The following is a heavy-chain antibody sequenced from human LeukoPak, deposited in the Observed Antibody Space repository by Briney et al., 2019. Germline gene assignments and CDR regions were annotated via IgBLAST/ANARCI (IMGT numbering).Heavy chain of an antibody. Sequence: GGSLRLSCAASGFTFSSYEMNWVRQAPGKGLEWVSYISGRGSTIYYADSVKGRFTISRDNAKNSLYLQVNSLRAEDTAVYYCARDIISGYGKWYFDLWGRGTLVTVSS. J-gene: IGHJ2*01. V-gene: IGHV3-48*03. CDR1: GFTFSSYE. CDR2: ISGRGSTI. CDR3: ARDIISGYGKWYFDL. D-gene: IGHD5-12*01.